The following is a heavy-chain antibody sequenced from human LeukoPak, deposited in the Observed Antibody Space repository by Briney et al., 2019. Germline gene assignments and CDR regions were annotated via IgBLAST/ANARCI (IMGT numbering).Heavy chain of an antibody. D-gene: IGHD2-15*01. V-gene: IGHV1-8*03. CDR2: MNPNSGNT. CDR1: GYTFTSYD. Sequence: ASVKVSCKASGYTFTSYDINWVRQATGQGLEWMGWMNPNSGNTGYAQKFQGRVTITADESTSTAYMELSSLRSEDTAVYYCARTLGYCSGGSCYFDYWGQGTLVTVSS. J-gene: IGHJ4*02. CDR3: ARTLGYCSGGSCYFDY.